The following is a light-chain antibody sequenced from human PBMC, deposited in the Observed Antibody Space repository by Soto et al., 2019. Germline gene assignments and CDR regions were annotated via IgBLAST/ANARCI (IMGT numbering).Light chain of an antibody. CDR3: QQRSNWPIT. J-gene: IGKJ5*01. V-gene: IGKV3-11*01. CDR1: ESVSNY. Sequence: EIVLTQSPATLSRSPGERATLSCRASESVSNYLAWYQQKRGQAPRVLIYDASNRAPGIPARFSGSGSGTDFTLTISSLEPEDFAVYYCQQRSNWPITFGQGTRLEIK. CDR2: DAS.